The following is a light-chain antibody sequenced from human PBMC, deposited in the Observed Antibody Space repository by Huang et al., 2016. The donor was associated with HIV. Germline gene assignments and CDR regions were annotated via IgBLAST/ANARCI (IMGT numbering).Light chain of an antibody. J-gene: IGKJ1*01. CDR2: WAT. V-gene: IGKV4-1*01. CDR3: LQYYSVPQT. Sequence: DIVMTQSPDSLAVSPGARATINCKSIQTVLDGVKKKNCVAWFQQKPGRPPKLLIYWATTRESGVPDRFSGSGSGTDFTLTINNLQAEDVAVYFCLQYYSVPQTFGHGTKVEIK. CDR1: QTVLDGVKKKNC.